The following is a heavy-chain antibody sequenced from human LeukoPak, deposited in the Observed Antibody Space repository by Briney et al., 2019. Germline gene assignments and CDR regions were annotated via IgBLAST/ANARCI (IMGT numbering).Heavy chain of an antibody. V-gene: IGHV4-34*01. Sequence: SETLSLTCAVYGGSFSGYYWSWIRQPPGKGLEWIGEINHSGSTNYNPSLKSRVTISVDTSKNQFSLELSSVTAADTAVYYCARGPSLLWFGEFPNYFDYWGQGTLVTVSS. CDR2: INHSGST. CDR3: ARGPSLLWFGEFPNYFDY. D-gene: IGHD3-10*01. CDR1: GGSFSGYY. J-gene: IGHJ4*02.